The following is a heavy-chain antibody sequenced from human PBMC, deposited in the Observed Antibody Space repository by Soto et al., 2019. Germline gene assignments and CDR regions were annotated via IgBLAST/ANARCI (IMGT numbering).Heavy chain of an antibody. V-gene: IGHV1-2*02. Sequence: QVQLVQSGAEVKKPGASVKVSCKSSGVTFTDYYIHWVRQAPGQGLEWMGWINSYNGATKSSQRFQGRVSMTRDTSISTAYLDLSGLRAEDTALYFWATVKGGGYDSWGQGTLVAVSS. D-gene: IGHD1-26*01. J-gene: IGHJ5*01. CDR2: INSYNGAT. CDR3: ATVKGGGYDS. CDR1: GVTFTDYY.